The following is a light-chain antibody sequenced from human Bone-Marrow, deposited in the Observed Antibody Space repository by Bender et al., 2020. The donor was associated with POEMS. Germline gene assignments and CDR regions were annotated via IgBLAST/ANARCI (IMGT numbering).Light chain of an antibody. CDR3: SSYSDSGTLL. V-gene: IGLV2-8*01. Sequence: QSALTQPPSASGSPGQSVTISCTGTTGDVVTYNYVSWYQQHPGRAPKLLIFEVSKRPSGVPDRFSGSKSGSTASLTISGLLAEDESVFFCSSYSDSGTLLFAGGTRLTVL. CDR1: TGDVVTYNY. CDR2: EVS. J-gene: IGLJ2*01.